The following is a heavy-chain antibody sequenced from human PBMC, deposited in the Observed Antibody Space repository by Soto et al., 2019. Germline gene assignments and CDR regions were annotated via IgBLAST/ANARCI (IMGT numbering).Heavy chain of an antibody. CDR1: GFTISSYW. V-gene: IGHV3-74*01. D-gene: IGHD3-22*01. J-gene: IGHJ4*02. Sequence: PGGSLRLSCAASGFTISSYWMHWVRQAPGKGLVWVSRINSDESSTDYADSVKGRFTISRDNAKNSLYLQMNSLRAEDTAVYYCARDNVDSSGYYAQLDYWGQGTLVTVSS. CDR3: ARDNVDSSGYYAQLDY. CDR2: INSDESST.